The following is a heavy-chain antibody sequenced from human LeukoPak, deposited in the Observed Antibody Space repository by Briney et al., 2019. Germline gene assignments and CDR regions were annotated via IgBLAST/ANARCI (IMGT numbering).Heavy chain of an antibody. CDR3: ASSHDSSGND. V-gene: IGHV3-7*01. J-gene: IGHJ4*02. D-gene: IGHD3-22*01. CDR1: GFRFSSYW. Sequence: GSLRLSCVASGFRFSSYWIAWVRQAPGKGLEWVANIKYDGSHKYYVDSVKGRFTISRDNAKNSVYLQMNSLRVDDTAVYFCASSHDSSGNDWGQGTMVTVSS. CDR2: IKYDGSHK.